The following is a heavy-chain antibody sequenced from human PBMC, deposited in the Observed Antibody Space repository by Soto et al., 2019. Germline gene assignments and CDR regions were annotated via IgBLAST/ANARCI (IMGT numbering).Heavy chain of an antibody. Sequence: EVQLVESGGGLVQPGGSLRLSCAASGFTFSSYSINWFRQASGKGLEWVSYISSSSSIIYYADSVKGRFTISRDNAKNSLYLQMISLRAEDSAVYYCARMAGGGPDYWGQGNLVTVSS. D-gene: IGHD2-15*01. CDR2: ISSSSSII. CDR3: ARMAGGGPDY. V-gene: IGHV3-48*01. J-gene: IGHJ4*02. CDR1: GFTFSSYS.